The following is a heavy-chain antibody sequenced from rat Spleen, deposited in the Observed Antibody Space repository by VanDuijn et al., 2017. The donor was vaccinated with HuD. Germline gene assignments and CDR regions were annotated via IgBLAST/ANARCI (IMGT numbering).Heavy chain of an antibody. Sequence: QAQLMESGPGLVQPSETLSLTCTVSGLSLTSYNVHWVRQSPGKCLELLGVMWSGGSTDYNSAHKSRLSSSRDTSKNQVFLKMNRLQNEDTTTYYCARDMRDPHYFDYWGQGVMVTVSS. CDR3: ARDMRDPHYFDY. J-gene: IGHJ2*01. V-gene: IGHV2-45*01. CDR1: GLSLTSYN. CDR2: MWSGGST. D-gene: IGHD1-11*01.